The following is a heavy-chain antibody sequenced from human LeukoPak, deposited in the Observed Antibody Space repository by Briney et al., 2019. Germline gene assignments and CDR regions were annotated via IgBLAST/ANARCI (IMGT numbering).Heavy chain of an antibody. Sequence: GRSLRLSCAAFGFTFSTYGMHWVRQAPGNGLEWVAVIWYDGSNKYYADSVKGRFTISRDNAKNSLHLQMNSLRAEDTAVYYCARGGDGSSSWPETFDYWGQGTLVTVSS. CDR3: ARGGDGSSSWPETFDY. V-gene: IGHV3-33*01. J-gene: IGHJ4*02. CDR1: GFTFSTYG. CDR2: IWYDGSNK. D-gene: IGHD6-13*01.